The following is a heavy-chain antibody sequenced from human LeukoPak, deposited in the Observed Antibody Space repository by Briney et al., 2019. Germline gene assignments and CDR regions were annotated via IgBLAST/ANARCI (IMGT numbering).Heavy chain of an antibody. CDR1: GGSISSYY. Sequence: PSETLSLTCTVSGGSISSYYWSWIRQPPGKGLEWIGYIYYSGSTNYNPSFKSRVTISVDTSKNQFSLKLSSVTAADTAVYYCASRHDYYGSGSYYSDAFDIWGQGTMVTVSS. CDR3: ASRHDYYGSGSYYSDAFDI. J-gene: IGHJ3*02. V-gene: IGHV4-59*01. CDR2: IYYSGST. D-gene: IGHD3-10*01.